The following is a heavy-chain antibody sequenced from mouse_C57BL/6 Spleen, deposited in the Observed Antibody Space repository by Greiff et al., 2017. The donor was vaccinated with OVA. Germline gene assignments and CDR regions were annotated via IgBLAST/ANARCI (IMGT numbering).Heavy chain of an antibody. Sequence: EVQRVESGGGLVQPGGSLSLSCAASGFTFTDYYMSWVRQPPGKALEWLGFIRNKANGYTTEYSASVKGRFTISRDNSQSILYLQMNALRAEDSATYYCARYGTCAMDYWGQGTSVTVSS. CDR1: GFTFTDYY. D-gene: IGHD3-3*01. V-gene: IGHV7-3*01. J-gene: IGHJ4*01. CDR3: ARYGTCAMDY. CDR2: IRNKANGYTT.